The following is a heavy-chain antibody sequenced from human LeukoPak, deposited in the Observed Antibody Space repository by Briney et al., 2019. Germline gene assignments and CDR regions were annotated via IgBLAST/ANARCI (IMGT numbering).Heavy chain of an antibody. CDR1: GFTFSSYA. Sequence: GGSLRLSCAASGFTFSSYAMNWVRQAPGKGLEWVSYISSSGSTIYYADSVKGRFTISRDNSKSTLYLQMNSLRAEDTAVYNCAKDRRRDDVLTGSFSDWGQGTLVTVSS. V-gene: IGHV3-48*01. CDR3: AKDRRRDDVLTGSFSD. CDR2: ISSSGSTI. D-gene: IGHD3-9*01. J-gene: IGHJ4*02.